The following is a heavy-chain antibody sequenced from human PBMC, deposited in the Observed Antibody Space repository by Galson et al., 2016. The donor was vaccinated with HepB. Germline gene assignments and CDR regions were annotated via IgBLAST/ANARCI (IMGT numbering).Heavy chain of an antibody. J-gene: IGHJ3*02. Sequence: SLRLSCAASGFTFSSHDMHWARQAPGKGLEWVAVIRYDGNNKYFADSVKGRFTISRDNTKNTLYLQMNSLRAEDTAVYYCARVGAPYYDSWSGRGAFDIWGQGTMVTVSS. CDR3: ARVGAPYYDSWSGRGAFDI. CDR2: IRYDGNNK. CDR1: GFTFSSHD. V-gene: IGHV3-33*01. D-gene: IGHD3-3*01.